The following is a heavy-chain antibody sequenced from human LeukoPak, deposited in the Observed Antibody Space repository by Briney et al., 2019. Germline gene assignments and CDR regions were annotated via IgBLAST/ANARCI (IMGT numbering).Heavy chain of an antibody. D-gene: IGHD3-10*01. CDR3: ARGLVVRGVNGVTFDY. V-gene: IGHV1-3*04. CDR2: INTGNGNT. CDR1: GYTFTTYA. Sequence: ASVKVSCKASGYTFTTYAMHWVRQAPGQRPEWMGWINTGNGNTKYSQKFQVRVTNTRDTSASTAYMELSSLRSEDTAVYYCARGLVVRGVNGVTFDYWGQGTLVTVSS. J-gene: IGHJ4*02.